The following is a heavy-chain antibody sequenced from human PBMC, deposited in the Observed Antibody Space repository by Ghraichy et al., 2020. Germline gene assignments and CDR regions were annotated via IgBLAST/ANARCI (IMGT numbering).Heavy chain of an antibody. CDR1: GGSISSSSYY. J-gene: IGHJ4*02. V-gene: IGHV4-39*01. CDR3: ARHILQRGGWVPNWGFDY. Sequence: SETLSLTCTVSGGSISSSSYYWGWIRQPPGKGLEWIGSIYYSGSTYYNPSLKSRVTISVDTSKNQFSLKLSSVTAADTAVYYCARHILQRGGWVPNWGFDYWGQGTLVTVSS. CDR2: IYYSGST. D-gene: IGHD7-27*01.